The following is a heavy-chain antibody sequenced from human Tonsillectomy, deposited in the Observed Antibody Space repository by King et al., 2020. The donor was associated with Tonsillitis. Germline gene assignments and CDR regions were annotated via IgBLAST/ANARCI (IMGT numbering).Heavy chain of an antibody. CDR3: ATYYTSGWTEFFDF. D-gene: IGHD6-19*01. V-gene: IGHV3-73*02. CDR2: IRSKAENYAT. CDR1: GFRFSDST. J-gene: IGHJ4*02. Sequence: VQLVESGGGLVQPGGSLRLSCAASGFRFSDSTMYWVRQSSGKGLEWLSRIRSKAENYATAYAASAIGRFRISRDDSHQTAFLQMASLNTEDTAVYYCATYYTSGWTEFFDFWGQGILVTVSS.